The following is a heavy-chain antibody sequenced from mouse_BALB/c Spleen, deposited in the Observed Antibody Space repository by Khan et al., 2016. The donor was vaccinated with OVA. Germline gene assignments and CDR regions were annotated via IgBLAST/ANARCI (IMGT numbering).Heavy chain of an antibody. D-gene: IGHD2-4*01. J-gene: IGHJ3*01. V-gene: IGHV1S81*02. CDR2: INPSNGRT. Sequence: QVRLQQSGAELVKPGASVQLSCKASGYTFSSYWMLWVKQRPGQGLEWIGEINPSNGRTNYNETFKSKATLTVDKSSSTAYMQLSSLTSEDSAVYYWARSTMITTEFVYWGQGTLVTVSA. CDR1: GYTFSSYW. CDR3: ARSTMITTEFVY.